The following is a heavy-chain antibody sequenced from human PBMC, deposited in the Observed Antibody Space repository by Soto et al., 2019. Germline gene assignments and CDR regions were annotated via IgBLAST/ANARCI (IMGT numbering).Heavy chain of an antibody. Sequence: GGSLRLSCAASGFTFSSYAMSWVRQAPGKGLEWVSAISGSGGSTYYADSVKGRFTISRDNSKNTLYLQMNSLRAEDTAVYYCAKDPNYYDSSGYYSSNYWGQGTLVTVSS. D-gene: IGHD3-22*01. CDR1: GFTFSSYA. V-gene: IGHV3-23*01. CDR3: AKDPNYYDSSGYYSSNY. CDR2: ISGSGGST. J-gene: IGHJ4*02.